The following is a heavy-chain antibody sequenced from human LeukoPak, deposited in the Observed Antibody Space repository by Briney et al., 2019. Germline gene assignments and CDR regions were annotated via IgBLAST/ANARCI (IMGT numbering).Heavy chain of an antibody. CDR1: GFTLSSYW. J-gene: IGHJ6*02. CDR3: ARGHFVVVVAEYGMDV. Sequence: GGSLRLSCAASGFTLSSYWMSWVRQAPGKGLEWVANIKQDGSEKYYVDSVKGRFAISRDNAKNSLYLQMNSLRAEDTAVYYCARGHFVVVVAEYGMDVWGQGTTVTVSS. CDR2: IKQDGSEK. D-gene: IGHD2-15*01. V-gene: IGHV3-7*01.